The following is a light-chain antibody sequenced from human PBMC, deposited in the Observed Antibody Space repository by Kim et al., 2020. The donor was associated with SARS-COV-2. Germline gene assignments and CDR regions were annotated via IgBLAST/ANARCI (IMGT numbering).Light chain of an antibody. Sequence: GQSITILCTGGSSDVGTYRHVSWYQQHPGKAPKLMIHDVTKRPSGISSRFSGSRSGNTASLTISGLQAEDEAEYYCSSFTNTTTWVFGGGTQVTVL. CDR2: DVT. V-gene: IGLV2-14*03. CDR1: SSDVGTYRH. J-gene: IGLJ3*02. CDR3: SSFTNTTTWV.